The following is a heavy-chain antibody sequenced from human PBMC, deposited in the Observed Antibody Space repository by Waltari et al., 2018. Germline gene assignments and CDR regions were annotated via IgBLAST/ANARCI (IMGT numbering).Heavy chain of an antibody. V-gene: IGHV3-23*03. CDR3: AGGGDFPDAFDI. Sequence: EVQLLESGGGLVQPGGSLRLSCAASGFTFSSYAMSWVRQAPGKGLEWVSVIYCGGSSPYFSDSVRCRFTISRDNSKNTLYLKMNSLRAEDTAVDYWAGGGDFPDAFDIWGQGTMVTVSS. CDR2: IYCGGSSP. J-gene: IGHJ3*02. D-gene: IGHD3-16*01. CDR1: GFTFSSYA.